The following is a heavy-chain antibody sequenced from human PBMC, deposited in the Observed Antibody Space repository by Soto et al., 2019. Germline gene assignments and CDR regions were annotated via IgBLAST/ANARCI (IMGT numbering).Heavy chain of an antibody. CDR1: GYTFTGYD. J-gene: IGHJ4*02. V-gene: IGHV1-2*04. CDR2: INPNSGGT. D-gene: IGHD6-13*01. CDR3: ARDGRIAAAGRGLGY. Sequence: ASVKVSCKASGYTFTGYDMHWVRQAPGQGLEWMGWINPNSGGTNYAQKFQGWVTMTRDTSISTAYMELSRLRSDDTAVYYCARDGRIAAAGRGLGYWGQGTLVTVSS.